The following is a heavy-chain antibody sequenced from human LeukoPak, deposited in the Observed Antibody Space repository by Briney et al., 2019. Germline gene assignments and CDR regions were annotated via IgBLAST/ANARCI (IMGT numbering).Heavy chain of an antibody. Sequence: ASVKVSCKASGYTFTGYYMHWVRQAPGQGLEWMGWINPNSGGTNYAQKFQGRVTMTRDTSISTAYMELSRLRSGDTAVYYCARRANYGDYSGFFNWGQGTLVTVSS. CDR2: INPNSGGT. CDR1: GYTFTGYY. V-gene: IGHV1-2*02. CDR3: ARRANYGDYSGFFN. J-gene: IGHJ4*02. D-gene: IGHD4-17*01.